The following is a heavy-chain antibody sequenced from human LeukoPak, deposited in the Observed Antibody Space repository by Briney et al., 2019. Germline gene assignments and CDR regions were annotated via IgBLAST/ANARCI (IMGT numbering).Heavy chain of an antibody. V-gene: IGHV3-30*04. CDR3: ARENLEDYYYDYYGMDV. CDR1: GFTFSSYA. J-gene: IGHJ6*02. Sequence: QPGRSLRLSCAASGFTFSSYAMHWVRQAPGKGLEWVAVISYDGSNKYYADSVKGRFTISGDNSKNTLYLQMNSLRAEDTAVYYCARENLEDYYYDYYGMDVWGQGTTVTVSS. CDR2: ISYDGSNK.